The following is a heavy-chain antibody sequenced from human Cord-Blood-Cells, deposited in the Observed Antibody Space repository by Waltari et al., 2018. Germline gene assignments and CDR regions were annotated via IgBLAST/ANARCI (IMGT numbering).Heavy chain of an antibody. CDR2: IYYSGTT. Sequence: QLQLQESGPGLVKPSETLSLTCTVSGGSISSSSYYWGWIRQPPGKGLEWIGSIYYSGTTYYNPSLKSRVTISVDTSKNQFSLKLSSVTAADTAVYYCARTVSGWYGYWGQGTLVTVSS. D-gene: IGHD6-19*01. CDR3: ARTVSGWYGY. CDR1: GGSISSSSYY. J-gene: IGHJ4*02. V-gene: IGHV4-39*01.